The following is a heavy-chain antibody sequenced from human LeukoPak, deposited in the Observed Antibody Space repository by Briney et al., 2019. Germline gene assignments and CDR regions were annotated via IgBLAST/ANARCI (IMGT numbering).Heavy chain of an antibody. CDR3: GRGGGPNLNYGEFGY. CDR1: GYTFIDHY. D-gene: IGHD1-7*01. V-gene: IGHV1-2*02. J-gene: IGHJ4*02. Sequence: ASVKVSCKTSGYTFIDHYLHWVRQAPGQGLEWMGWINPKSGATNYPQRFQGRVTMTRDSSISTAYMELNSLKSDDTAMSYLGRGGGPNLNYGEFGYWGQGTVVTVSP. CDR2: INPKSGAT.